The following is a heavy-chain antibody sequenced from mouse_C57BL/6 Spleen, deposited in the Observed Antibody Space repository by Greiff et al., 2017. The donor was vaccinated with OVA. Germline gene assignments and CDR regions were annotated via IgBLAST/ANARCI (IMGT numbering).Heavy chain of an antibody. CDR3: ARDYGSIFDY. Sequence: QVQLQQPGAELVRPGSSVKLSCKASGYTFTSYWMDWVKQRPGQGLEWIGNIYPSDSETHYNQKFKDKATLTVDKSSSTAYMQLSSLTSEDSAVYCWARDYGSIFDYWGQGTTLTVSS. J-gene: IGHJ2*01. CDR1: GYTFTSYW. V-gene: IGHV1-61*01. CDR2: IYPSDSET. D-gene: IGHD1-1*01.